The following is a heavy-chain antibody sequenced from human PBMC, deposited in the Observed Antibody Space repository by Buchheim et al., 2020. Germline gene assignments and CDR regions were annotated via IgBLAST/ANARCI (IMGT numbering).Heavy chain of an antibody. J-gene: IGHJ4*02. D-gene: IGHD1-7*01. CDR3: ARDRIVGTGIADY. CDR2: IRGSGGNT. Sequence: EVQLLESGGGLVQPGGSLRLSCAASGFTFSRYAMTWVRQTPGKGLECVSGIRGSGGNTYYADSVKGRFTISRDNSKKMLYLQMNSLRAEDTAIYYCARDRIVGTGIADYWGQGTL. CDR1: GFTFSRYA. V-gene: IGHV3-23*01.